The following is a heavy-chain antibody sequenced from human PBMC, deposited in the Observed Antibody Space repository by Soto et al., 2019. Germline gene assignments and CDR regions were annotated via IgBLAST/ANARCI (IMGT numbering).Heavy chain of an antibody. CDR1: GFTVTRNY. D-gene: IGHD2-2*01. Sequence: EVQVVETGGGLIQPGGSLRLSCAASGFTVTRNYMNWVRQAPGKGLEWVSAIYSGGNTYYADSVKGRFTISRDNSKNTLFLQMTGLRVEDTAVYYCGRGSSDNDGTLRVDYWGQGTLVTVSS. V-gene: IGHV3-53*02. CDR3: GRGSSDNDGTLRVDY. CDR2: IYSGGNT. J-gene: IGHJ4*02.